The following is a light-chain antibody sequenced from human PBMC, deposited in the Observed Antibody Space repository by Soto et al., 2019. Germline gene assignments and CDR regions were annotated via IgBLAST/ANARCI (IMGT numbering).Light chain of an antibody. J-gene: IGKJ5*01. CDR3: QQRSSWPLFA. Sequence: EIVLTQSPATLSLSAGERATLSCRASQSVGIYLAWYQHKPGQAPRLLIYDASNRATGIAGRFSGSGSGTDFTLANSSLEPEDFAVYYCQQRSSWPLFAFGQGTRLEIK. CDR2: DAS. CDR1: QSVGIY. V-gene: IGKV3-11*01.